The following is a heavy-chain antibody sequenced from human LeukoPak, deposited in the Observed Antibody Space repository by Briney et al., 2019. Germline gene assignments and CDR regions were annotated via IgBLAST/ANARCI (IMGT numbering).Heavy chain of an antibody. V-gene: IGHV3-23*01. CDR1: GFTFSSYA. D-gene: IGHD6-19*01. Sequence: GGSLRLSCAASGFTFSSYAMSWVRQAPGKGLEWVSGISGSGGSTYYADSVEGRFTISRDNSQNTLYLQMNTLRADDTAVYYCAKRGDSSGWYYFDYWGQGTLVIVPS. J-gene: IGHJ4*02. CDR2: ISGSGGST. CDR3: AKRGDSSGWYYFDY.